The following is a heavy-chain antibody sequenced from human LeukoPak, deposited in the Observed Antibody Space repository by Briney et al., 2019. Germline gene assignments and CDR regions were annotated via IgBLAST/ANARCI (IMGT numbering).Heavy chain of an antibody. D-gene: IGHD2-2*01. CDR1: GYTFTSYG. Sequence: ASVKVSCKASGYTFTSYGISWVRQAPGQGLEWMGWISAYNGNTNYAQKLQGRVTMTTDTSTSTAYMELRSLRSDDTAVYYCARDTIVVVPAAKRPNYYGMDVWGQGTTVTVSS. V-gene: IGHV1-18*01. CDR3: ARDTIVVVPAAKRPNYYGMDV. CDR2: ISAYNGNT. J-gene: IGHJ6*02.